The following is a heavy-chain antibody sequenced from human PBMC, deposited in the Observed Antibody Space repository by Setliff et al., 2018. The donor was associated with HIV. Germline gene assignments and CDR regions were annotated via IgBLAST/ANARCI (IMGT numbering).Heavy chain of an antibody. CDR2: IKSDGSYT. CDR1: GFTFSSYW. J-gene: IGHJ6*02. D-gene: IGHD6-13*01. CDR3: VRGLAAAGGYAMDV. Sequence: GESLKTSCAASGFTFSSYWMHWVRQAPGKGLVWVSRIKSDGSYTSYADSAKGRFTIARDSAKNTLHLQMNSLRAEDTAVYYCVRGLAAAGGYAMDVWGQGTTVTVSS. V-gene: IGHV3-74*01.